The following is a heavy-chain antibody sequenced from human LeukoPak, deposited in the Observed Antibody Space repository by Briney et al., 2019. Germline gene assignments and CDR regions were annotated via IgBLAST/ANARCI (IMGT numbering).Heavy chain of an antibody. CDR3: AKDQEGATNY. CDR2: ISYDGSNK. J-gene: IGHJ4*02. Sequence: GGSLRLSCAASGFTFSSYGMHWVRQAPGKGLEWVAVISYDGSNKYYADSVKGRFTISRDNSKNTLYLQMNSLRAEDTAVYYCAKDQEGATNYWGRGTLVTVSS. V-gene: IGHV3-30*18. D-gene: IGHD1-26*01. CDR1: GFTFSSYG.